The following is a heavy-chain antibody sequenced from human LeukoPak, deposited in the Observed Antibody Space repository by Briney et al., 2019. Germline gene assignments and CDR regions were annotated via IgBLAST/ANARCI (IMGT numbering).Heavy chain of an antibody. CDR3: ARGAPEIHDGFDI. CDR2: IHYSGST. Sequence: SETLSLTCTVSGASISSYYWNWIRQPPGKGLEWIGYIHYSGSTNYNPSLKSRVTISADTSKNQFSLKLTSVTAADTAVYFCARGAPEIHDGFDIWGQGTMVIVSS. V-gene: IGHV4-59*01. CDR1: GASISSYY. D-gene: IGHD1-14*01. J-gene: IGHJ3*02.